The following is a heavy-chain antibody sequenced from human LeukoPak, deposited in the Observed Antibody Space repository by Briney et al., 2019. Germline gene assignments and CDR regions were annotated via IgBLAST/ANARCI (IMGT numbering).Heavy chain of an antibody. D-gene: IGHD5-12*01. Sequence: SETLSLTCSVSGGSISSYYWNWIRQPPGKGLEWIGYIDYSGNTNYNPSLKSRVTISVDTSQNQFSLKLSSVTAADTAVYYCARDGYSGSDALWGQGTLVTVSS. CDR2: IDYSGNT. CDR3: ARDGYSGSDAL. V-gene: IGHV4-59*01. J-gene: IGHJ4*02. CDR1: GGSISSYY.